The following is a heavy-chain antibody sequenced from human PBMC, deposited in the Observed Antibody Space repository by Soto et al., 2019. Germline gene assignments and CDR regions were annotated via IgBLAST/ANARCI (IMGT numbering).Heavy chain of an antibody. Sequence: PSETLSLTCAVYGGSFSGYYWSWIRQPPGKGLEWIGEINHSGSTNYNPSLKSRVTISVDTSKNQFSLKLSSVTAADTAVYYCAGGRRRRITMIVVVINRVGDAFDIWGQGTMVTVSS. CDR1: GGSFSGYY. CDR3: AGGRRRRITMIVVVINRVGDAFDI. CDR2: INHSGST. V-gene: IGHV4-34*01. D-gene: IGHD3-22*01. J-gene: IGHJ3*02.